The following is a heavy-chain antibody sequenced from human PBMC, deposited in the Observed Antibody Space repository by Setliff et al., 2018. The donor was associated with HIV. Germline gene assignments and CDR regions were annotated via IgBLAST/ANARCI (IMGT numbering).Heavy chain of an antibody. D-gene: IGHD3-10*01. V-gene: IGHV4-59*11. CDR1: GGSINSHY. J-gene: IGHJ6*03. CDR3: ARGAITMVRSPYYMDV. Sequence: LSLTCTVSGGSINSHYWSWIRQPPGKGLEWIGYSHYSGSPHYNPSLKSRVTISVDTSKNQSSLKLSSVTAADTAVYYCARGAITMVRSPYYMDVWGKGTTVTVSS. CDR2: SHYSGSP.